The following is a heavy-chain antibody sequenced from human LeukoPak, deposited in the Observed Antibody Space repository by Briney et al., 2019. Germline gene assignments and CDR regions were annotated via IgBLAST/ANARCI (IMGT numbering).Heavy chain of an antibody. Sequence: PSPTLSLPCTVSGGSLSSGNYCWTWIPQLPGKGLEWIGYIFYSGTIYYNPSLKGRVSMSVDTSEKQFSLKVYSVTVADTAVYYCARDHPSPRTAPAEWGQGTLVTVSS. CDR1: GGSLSSGNYC. CDR3: ARDHPSPRTAPAE. V-gene: IGHV4-31*03. CDR2: IFYSGTI. J-gene: IGHJ4*02. D-gene: IGHD6-13*01.